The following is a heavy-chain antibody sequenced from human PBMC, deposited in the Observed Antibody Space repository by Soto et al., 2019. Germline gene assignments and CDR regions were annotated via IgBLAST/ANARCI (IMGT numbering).Heavy chain of an antibody. Sequence: PSETLSLTCTVSGGSISSYYWSWIRQPPGKGLEWIGYIYYSGSTNYNPSLKSRVTISVDTSKNQFSLKLSSVTAADTAVYYCARHSRCSGGSCYPYYYYYYIDVRGKGTTVTVPS. V-gene: IGHV4-59*08. D-gene: IGHD2-15*01. CDR2: IYYSGST. J-gene: IGHJ6*03. CDR1: GGSISSYY. CDR3: ARHSRCSGGSCYPYYYYYYIDV.